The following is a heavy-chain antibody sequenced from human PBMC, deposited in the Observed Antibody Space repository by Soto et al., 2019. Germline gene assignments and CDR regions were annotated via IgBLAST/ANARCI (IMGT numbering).Heavy chain of an antibody. D-gene: IGHD5-12*01. CDR1: GYTFTSYD. CDR2: MNPNSGNT. J-gene: IGHJ6*03. Sequence: QVQLVQSGAEVKKPGASVKVSCKASGYTFTSYDINWVRQATGQGLEWMGWMNPNSGNTGYAQKFQGRVTMTRNTSISTAYMELSILRSEDTAEDYCARAGMVAMKDCYCKDVWGKGTTVTVSS. V-gene: IGHV1-8*02. CDR3: ARAGMVAMKDCYCKDV.